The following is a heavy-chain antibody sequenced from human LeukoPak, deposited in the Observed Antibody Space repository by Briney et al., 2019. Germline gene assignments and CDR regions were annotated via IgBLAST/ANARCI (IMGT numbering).Heavy chain of an antibody. V-gene: IGHV3-11*03. CDR3: ARSYGWLPGGM. D-gene: IGHD5-12*01. Sequence: GGSLRLSCAASGFTLRIYGMSWVRQAPGKGLEWVSYISSTSSYTNYADSVKGRFTISRDNAKNSLHLQMNSLRAEDTAVYYCARSYGWLPGGMWGQGTLVTVSS. CDR2: ISSTSSYT. J-gene: IGHJ4*02. CDR1: GFTLRIYG.